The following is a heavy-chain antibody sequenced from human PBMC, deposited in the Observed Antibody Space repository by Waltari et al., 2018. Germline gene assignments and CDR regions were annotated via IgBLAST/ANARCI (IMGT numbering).Heavy chain of an antibody. J-gene: IGHJ4*02. CDR2: IGTAGDT. D-gene: IGHD6-19*01. Sequence: VQLVQSGAEVKKPGSSVKVSCKVSGFTFSSYDMHWVRQATGKGLWWVSAIGTAGDTYYPGSVKGLFTISRENAKNSLYLQMNSLRAVDTAVYYCARGESSGWYYFDYWGQGTLVTVSS. CDR1: GFTFSSYD. CDR3: ARGESSGWYYFDY. V-gene: IGHV3-13*01.